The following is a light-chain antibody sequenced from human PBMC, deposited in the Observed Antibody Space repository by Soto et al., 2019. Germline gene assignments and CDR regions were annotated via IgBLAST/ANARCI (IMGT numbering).Light chain of an antibody. Sequence: QSALTQPASVSASPGQSVTISCTGTSSDDGGYSYVSWYQQHPGKAPKLMIYDVSHRPSGISNRFSGSKSGNTASLTISGLQAEDEADYYCSSSTSINPRFGGGTKLTVL. V-gene: IGLV2-14*01. J-gene: IGLJ2*01. CDR3: SSSTSINPR. CDR2: DVS. CDR1: SSDDGGYSY.